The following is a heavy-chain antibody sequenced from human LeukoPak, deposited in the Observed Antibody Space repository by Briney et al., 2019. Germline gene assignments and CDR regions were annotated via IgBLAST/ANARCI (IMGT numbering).Heavy chain of an antibody. CDR3: ARHKGRPRPDSGSWPTRFDY. D-gene: IGHD6-13*01. J-gene: IGHJ4*02. CDR1: GGSFSGYY. V-gene: IGHV4-34*01. Sequence: SETLSLTCAVYGGSFSGYYWSWIRQPPGKGLEWIGEINHSGSTNYNPSLKSRVTISVDTSKNQFSLKLSSVTAADTAVYYCARHKGRPRPDSGSWPTRFDYWGQGTLVTVSS. CDR2: INHSGST.